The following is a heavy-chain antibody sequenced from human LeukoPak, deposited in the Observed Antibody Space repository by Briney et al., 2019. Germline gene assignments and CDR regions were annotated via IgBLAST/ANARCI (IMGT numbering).Heavy chain of an antibody. J-gene: IGHJ6*02. CDR1: GFTFDDYA. V-gene: IGHV3-9*01. CDR3: AKGPVANIYYYYYGMDV. CDR2: ISWNSGSI. D-gene: IGHD6-19*01. Sequence: GGSLRLSCAASGFTFDDYAMHWVRQAPGKGLEWVSDISWNSGSIGYADSVKGRFTISRDNAKNSLYLQMNSLRAEDTALYYCAKGPVANIYYYYYGMDVWGQGTTVTVSS.